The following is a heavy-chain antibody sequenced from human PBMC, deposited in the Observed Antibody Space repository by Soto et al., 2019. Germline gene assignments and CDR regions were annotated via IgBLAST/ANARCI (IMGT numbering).Heavy chain of an antibody. CDR2: TYYRSRWYN. CDR3: ASITWNHATSRNY. D-gene: IGHD1-1*01. V-gene: IGHV6-1*01. J-gene: IGHJ4*02. CDR1: GDSVSSNSAA. Sequence: PSQTLSLTCAISGDSVSSNSAAWNWIRQSPSRGLEWLGRTYYRSRWYNDSAVSLKSRIVINPDTSKNQFSLQLNSVTPEDTAVYYCASITWNHATSRNYWGQGILVTVSS.